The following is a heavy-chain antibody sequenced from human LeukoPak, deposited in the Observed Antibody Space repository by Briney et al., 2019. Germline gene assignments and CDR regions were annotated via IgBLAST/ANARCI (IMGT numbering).Heavy chain of an antibody. J-gene: IGHJ4*02. CDR1: VGSISSYY. D-gene: IGHD2-15*01. CDR2: IYYSGST. Sequence: SETLSLTCTVSVGSISSYYWSWLRQPPGKGLEWIGYIYYSGSTNYNPSLKSRVTISVDTSKNQFSLKLSSVTAADTAVYYCARHGFNGYCSGGSCYSLYYFDYWGQGTLVTVSS. CDR3: ARHGFNGYCSGGSCYSLYYFDY. V-gene: IGHV4-59*08.